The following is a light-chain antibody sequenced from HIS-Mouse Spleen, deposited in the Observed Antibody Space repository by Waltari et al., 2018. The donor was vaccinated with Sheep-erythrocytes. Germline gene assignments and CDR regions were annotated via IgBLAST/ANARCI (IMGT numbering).Light chain of an antibody. CDR3: QSSGT. Sequence: AIRMTQSPSSFSASTGDRVTITCRASQGISSYLAWYQQKPGKAPKLLIYAASTLQSGVPSRFSGSGSGTDFTLTISCLRSEDFATYYCQSSGTFGQGTKVEIK. CDR2: AAS. J-gene: IGKJ1*01. CDR1: QGISSY. V-gene: IGKV1-8*01.